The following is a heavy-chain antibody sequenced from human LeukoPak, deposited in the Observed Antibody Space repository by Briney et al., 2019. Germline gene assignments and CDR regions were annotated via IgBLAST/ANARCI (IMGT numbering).Heavy chain of an antibody. J-gene: IGHJ4*02. CDR3: ARDKSGRNSYEFDY. D-gene: IGHD5-18*01. V-gene: IGHV3-48*03. Sequence: GGSLRLSCAASGFTFSSYEMNWVRQAPGKGLELVSYISGSGSTIYYADSVKGRFTISRDNAKNSLYLQMNSLRAEDTAVYYCARDKSGRNSYEFDYWGQGTLVTVSS. CDR2: ISGSGSTI. CDR1: GFTFSSYE.